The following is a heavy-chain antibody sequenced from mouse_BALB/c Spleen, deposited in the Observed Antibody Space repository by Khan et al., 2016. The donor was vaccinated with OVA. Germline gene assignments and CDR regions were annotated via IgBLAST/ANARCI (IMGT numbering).Heavy chain of an antibody. CDR1: GYTFTSYW. CDR2: IYPGNTDT. D-gene: IGHD4-1*01. J-gene: IGHJ3*01. V-gene: IGHV1-5*01. CDR3: TRRNWDVAWFAY. Sequence: VQLQQSGTVLARPGASVKMSCKASGYTFTSYWMHWVKQRPGQGLEWIGDIYPGNTDTNYNQKFTGQATLTAVPSTSTAYMELSSLTNEDSAVYYCTRRNWDVAWFAYWGQGTLVTVSA.